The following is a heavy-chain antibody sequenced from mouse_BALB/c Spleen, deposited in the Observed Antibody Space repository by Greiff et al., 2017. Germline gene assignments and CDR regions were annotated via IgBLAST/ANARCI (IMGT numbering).Heavy chain of an antibody. J-gene: IGHJ4*01. CDR1: GFNIKDYY. Sequence: VQLKQSGAELVRPGALVKLSCKASGFNIKDYYMHWVKQRPEQGLEWIGWIDPENGNTIYDPKFQGKASITADTSSNTAYLQLSSLTSEDTAVYYCARSKYGNAMDYWGQGTSVTVSS. CDR2: IDPENGNT. D-gene: IGHD2-10*02. CDR3: ARSKYGNAMDY. V-gene: IGHV14-1*02.